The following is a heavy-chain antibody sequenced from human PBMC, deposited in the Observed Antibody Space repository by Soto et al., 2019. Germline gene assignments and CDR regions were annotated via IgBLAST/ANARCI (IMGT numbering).Heavy chain of an antibody. CDR1: GFSLSNARMG. CDR3: ARVQGTYVWFGELLYGFDY. Sequence: QVTLKESGPVLVKPTETLTLTCTVSGFSLSNARMGVSWIRQPPGKALEWLAHIFSNDEKSYSTSLKSRLTNSKGNFKSPVGLNMTNMDPVDTATYYCARVQGTYVWFGELLYGFDYWGQGTLVTVSS. D-gene: IGHD3-10*01. J-gene: IGHJ4*02. CDR2: IFSNDEK. V-gene: IGHV2-26*01.